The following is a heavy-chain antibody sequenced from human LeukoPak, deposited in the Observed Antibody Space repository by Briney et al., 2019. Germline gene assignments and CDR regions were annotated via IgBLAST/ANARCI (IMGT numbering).Heavy chain of an antibody. V-gene: IGHV4-59*01. CDR1: GGSISSYY. J-gene: IGHJ4*02. D-gene: IGHD6-13*01. CDR2: IYYSGST. CDR3: ARDKGAAGSPSFDY. Sequence: SSETLSLTCTVSGGSISSYYWSWIRQPPGKGLEWIGYIYYSGSTNYNSSLKSRVTISVDTSKNQFSLKLSSVTAADTAVYYCARDKGAAGSPSFDYWGQGTLVTVSS.